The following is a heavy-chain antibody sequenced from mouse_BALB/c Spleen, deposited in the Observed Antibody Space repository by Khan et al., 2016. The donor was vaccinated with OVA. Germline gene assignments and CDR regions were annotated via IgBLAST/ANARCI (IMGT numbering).Heavy chain of an antibody. J-gene: IGHJ4*01. Sequence: QVQLKQSGPGLVQPSQSLSITCTVSGFSFTNYGVHWLRQSPGKGLEWLGVIWRDRSRDYNAAFMSRLYIHKDNSKIQVFFKRNSLQADDTTIYKGAKNKAGYAMDYWGQGTSVTVSS. V-gene: IGHV2-5*01. CDR1: GFSFTNYG. CDR2: IWRDRSR. CDR3: AKNKAGYAMDY. D-gene: IGHD1-3*01.